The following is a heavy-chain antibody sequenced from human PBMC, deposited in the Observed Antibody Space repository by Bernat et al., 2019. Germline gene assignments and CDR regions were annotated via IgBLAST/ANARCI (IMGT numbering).Heavy chain of an antibody. CDR2: ISYDGSKR. J-gene: IGHJ6*02. Sequence: QVHLVESGGGVVQPGRSLRLSCAASGFTFSNYGLHWVRQAPGKGLEWVAVISYDGSKRYYADSVKGRFTISRDDSKNTLYLQMNSLRAEDTAVYYCAKDRGTGGGMDVWGHGTTVTVSS. D-gene: IGHD3/OR15-3a*01. CDR1: GFTFSNYG. V-gene: IGHV3-30*18. CDR3: AKDRGTGGGMDV.